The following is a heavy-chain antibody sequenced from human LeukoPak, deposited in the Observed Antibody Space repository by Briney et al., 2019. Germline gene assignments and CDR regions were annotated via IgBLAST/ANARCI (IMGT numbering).Heavy chain of an antibody. CDR3: ARDPEDAFDI. V-gene: IGHV3-48*01. J-gene: IGHJ3*02. CDR2: ISSSSSTI. Sequence: GGALRLSCLSCLFIFSSYSLNWVRPAPAAGREWVSYISSSSSTIYYADSVKGRFTISRDNAKNSLYLQMNSLRAEDTAVYYCARDPEDAFDIWGEGTMVSVSS. CDR1: LFIFSSYS. D-gene: IGHD1-14*01.